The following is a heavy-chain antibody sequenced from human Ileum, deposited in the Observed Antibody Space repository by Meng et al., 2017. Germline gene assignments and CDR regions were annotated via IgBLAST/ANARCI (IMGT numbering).Heavy chain of an antibody. D-gene: IGHD6-19*01. CDR1: GFTVSSNY. V-gene: IGHV3-53*02. CDR3: AGRYSSGWYVH. CDR2: IYAGGTT. J-gene: IGHJ5*02. Sequence: EVHLVETGGGLIQPGESPKLSCAASGFTVSSNYISWVRQAPGKGLEWVSVIYAGGTTYYADSVKGRFTISRDDSKNTVFLQMNSLRGEDTAVYYCAGRYSSGWYVHWGQGTLVTVSS.